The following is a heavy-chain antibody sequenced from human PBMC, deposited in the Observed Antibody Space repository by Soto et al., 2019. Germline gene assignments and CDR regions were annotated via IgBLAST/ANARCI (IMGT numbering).Heavy chain of an antibody. CDR1: GFSLSTSGVG. CDR3: AHIGYYYGSGSPPTFDY. D-gene: IGHD3-10*01. V-gene: IGHV2-5*02. J-gene: IGHJ4*02. CDR2: IYCDDDK. Sequence: SGPTLVNPTQTLTLTCTFSGFSLSTSGVGVGWIRQPPGKALEWLALIYCDDDKRYSPSLKSRLTITKDTSKNQVVLTMTNMDPVDTATYYCAHIGYYYGSGSPPTFDYWGQGTLVTVSS.